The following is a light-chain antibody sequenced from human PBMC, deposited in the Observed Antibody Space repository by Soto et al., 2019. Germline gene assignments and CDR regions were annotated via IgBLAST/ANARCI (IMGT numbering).Light chain of an antibody. CDR1: TSNIGDND. J-gene: IGLJ2*01. Sequence: QSVLGQPPSGSGTPGQRVTISCSGSTSNIGDNDVFWYQQLPGTAPKLLTFPDNHRPSGVPDRFSGSKSGTSASLTISGLRPEDEADYYCAAWDDSLRDVLFGGGTKLTVL. CDR2: PDN. V-gene: IGLV1-47*02. CDR3: AAWDDSLRDVL.